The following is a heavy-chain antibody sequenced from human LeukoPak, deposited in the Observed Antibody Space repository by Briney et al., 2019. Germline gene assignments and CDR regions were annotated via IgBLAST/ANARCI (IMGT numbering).Heavy chain of an antibody. V-gene: IGHV4-61*01. Sequence: PSETLSLTCAVSGYSISSGYYWGWIRQPPGKGLEWIGYIYYSGSTNYSPSLKSRVTISVDTSKNQFPLKLSSVTAADTAVYYCARWDFDWLLNYWYFDLWGRGTLVTVSS. CDR2: IYYSGST. J-gene: IGHJ2*01. CDR1: GYSISSGYY. D-gene: IGHD3-9*01. CDR3: ARWDFDWLLNYWYFDL.